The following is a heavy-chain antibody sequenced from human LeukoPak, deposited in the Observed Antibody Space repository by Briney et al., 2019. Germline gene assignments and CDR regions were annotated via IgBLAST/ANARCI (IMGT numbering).Heavy chain of an antibody. D-gene: IGHD2-21*02. Sequence: ASVKVSCKASGYTFTSYGISWVRQAPGQGLEWMGWISAYNGNTNYAQKLQGRVTMTTDTSTSTAYMELRSLRSDDTAVYYCARDTLYCGGDCYSEWGQGTLVTVSS. CDR2: ISAYNGNT. V-gene: IGHV1-18*01. CDR3: ARDTLYCGGDCYSE. J-gene: IGHJ4*02. CDR1: GYTFTSYG.